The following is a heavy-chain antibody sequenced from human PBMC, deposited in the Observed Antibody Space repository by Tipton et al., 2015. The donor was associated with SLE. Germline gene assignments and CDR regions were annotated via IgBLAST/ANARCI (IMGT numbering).Heavy chain of an antibody. CDR1: GFTFSDYF. V-gene: IGHV3-74*01. J-gene: IGHJ4*02. CDR3: AKVDRTNMVTSFDY. D-gene: IGHD5-18*01. CDR2: IYFDGGYT. Sequence: GSLRLSCAASGFTFSDYFMHWVRQAPGRGLVWVSRIYFDGGYTNYAESVKGRFTISRDNAKNTLYLQLNSLRAEDTAVYYCAKVDRTNMVTSFDYWGQGTLVTVSS.